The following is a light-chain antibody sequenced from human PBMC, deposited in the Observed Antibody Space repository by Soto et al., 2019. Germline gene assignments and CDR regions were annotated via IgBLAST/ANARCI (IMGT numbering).Light chain of an antibody. J-gene: IGKJ4*01. CDR2: GAS. V-gene: IGKV3-20*01. Sequence: EIVMTQSPATLSVSPGEKATLSCRASQSISIGLAWHHHKPGQAPRLLIYGASSRATGIPDKFSGSGSGTDFTLTISRLEPEDFAVYYCQQYGNSPLTFGGGTKVDIK. CDR1: QSISIG. CDR3: QQYGNSPLT.